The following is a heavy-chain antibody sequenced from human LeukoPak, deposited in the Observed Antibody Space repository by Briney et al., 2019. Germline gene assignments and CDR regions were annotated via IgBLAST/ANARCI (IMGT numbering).Heavy chain of an antibody. J-gene: IGHJ3*02. CDR2: IYYSGST. CDR1: GGSISSSSYY. D-gene: IGHD6-19*01. Sequence: PSETLSLTCTVSGGSISSSSYYWGWIRQPPGKGLEWIGSIYYSGSTYYNPSLKSRVTISADTSKNQFSLKLSSVTAADTAVYYCARPRQWLVAFDIWGQGTMVTVSS. CDR3: ARPRQWLVAFDI. V-gene: IGHV4-39*01.